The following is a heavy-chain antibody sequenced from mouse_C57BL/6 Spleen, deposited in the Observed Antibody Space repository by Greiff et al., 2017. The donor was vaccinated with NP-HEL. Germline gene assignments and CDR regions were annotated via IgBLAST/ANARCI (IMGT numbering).Heavy chain of an antibody. CDR2: IYPGSGNT. CDR3: ARDDYGVLYAMDY. CDR1: GYTFTDYY. Sequence: VQLVESGAELVRPGASVKLSCKASGYTFTDYYINWVKQRPGQGLEWIARIYPGSGNTYYNEKFKGKATLTAEKSSSTAYMQLSSLTSEDSAVYFCARDDYGVLYAMDYWGQGTSVTVSS. D-gene: IGHD2-4*01. V-gene: IGHV1-76*01. J-gene: IGHJ4*01.